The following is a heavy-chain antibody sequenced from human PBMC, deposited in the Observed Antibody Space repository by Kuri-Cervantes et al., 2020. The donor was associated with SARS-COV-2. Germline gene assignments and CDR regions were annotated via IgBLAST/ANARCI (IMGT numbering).Heavy chain of an antibody. CDR1: GYSISSGYY. CDR3: GRGPAAIITPYFDY. Sequence: SETLSLTCAVSGYSISSGYYWGWIRQPPGKGLEWIGEINHSGSTNYNPSLKSRVTISVDTSKNQSSLKLSSVTAADTAVYYCGRGPAAIITPYFDYWGQGTLVTVSS. CDR2: INHSGST. D-gene: IGHD2-2*01. V-gene: IGHV4-38-2*01. J-gene: IGHJ4*02.